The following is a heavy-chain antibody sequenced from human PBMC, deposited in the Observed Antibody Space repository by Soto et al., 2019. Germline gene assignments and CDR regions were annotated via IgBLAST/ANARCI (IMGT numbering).Heavy chain of an antibody. CDR3: ALAGGPAQDY. J-gene: IGHJ4*02. CDR2: IIPIFGTA. D-gene: IGHD2-15*01. Sequence: SVKVSCKVSGYTLTELSMHWVRQAPGQGLEWMGGIIPIFGTANYAQKFQGRVTITADESTSTAYMELSSLRSEDTAVYYCALAGGPAQDYWGQGTLVTVSS. V-gene: IGHV1-69*13. CDR1: GYTLTELS.